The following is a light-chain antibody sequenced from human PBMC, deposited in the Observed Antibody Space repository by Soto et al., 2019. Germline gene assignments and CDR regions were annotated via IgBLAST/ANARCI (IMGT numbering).Light chain of an antibody. J-gene: IGKJ2*01. Sequence: RVMTQSPVTLSLSPGERVTLSCRASQGISNNLAWYQQKTGQAPRLLIFDASTRATGIPARFSGSGSGTEFTLTISILQSEDFAVYYCQQSNDWPQTFGQGTRVE. CDR2: DAS. CDR3: QQSNDWPQT. V-gene: IGKV3-15*01. CDR1: QGISNN.